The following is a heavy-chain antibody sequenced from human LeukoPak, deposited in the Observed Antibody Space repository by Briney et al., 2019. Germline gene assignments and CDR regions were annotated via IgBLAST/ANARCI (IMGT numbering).Heavy chain of an antibody. J-gene: IGHJ6*03. D-gene: IGHD2-2*01. CDR1: GYTLTGYC. CDR3: ARDTGCGSTSCLYYYMDV. Sequence: ASVKVSCKASGYTLTGYCMHWVRQAPGQGLEWMGWINPKSGGTNFAQKFQGRVTLTRDTSISTTYMELGRLTSDDTAVYYCARDTGCGSTSCLYYYMDVWGKGTTVTVSS. V-gene: IGHV1-2*02. CDR2: INPKSGGT.